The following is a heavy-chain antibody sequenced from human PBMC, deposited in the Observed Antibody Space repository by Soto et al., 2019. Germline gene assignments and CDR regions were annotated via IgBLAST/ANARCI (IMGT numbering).Heavy chain of an antibody. Sequence: ASVKVSCKAYGYTFVSYGISWVRQSPVQGLEWMGWIIAYNGNTNYAQKLQGRVTMTTDTSTSTAYMELSSLSSEDSALYYCARQKCSGGSCYLDAFDIWRQGTMVTVSS. CDR1: GYTFVSYG. V-gene: IGHV1-18*01. CDR3: ARQKCSGGSCYLDAFDI. CDR2: IIAYNGNT. J-gene: IGHJ3*02. D-gene: IGHD2-15*01.